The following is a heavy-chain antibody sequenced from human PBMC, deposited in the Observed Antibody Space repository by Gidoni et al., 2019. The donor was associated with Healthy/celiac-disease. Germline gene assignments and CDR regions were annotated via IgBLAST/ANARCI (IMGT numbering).Heavy chain of an antibody. CDR1: GGSISSSSYY. D-gene: IGHD5-12*01. Sequence: QLQLQESGPGLVTPSETLSLTCPVPGGSISSSSYYWGWIRQPPGKGLEWIGSIYYSGSTYYNPSLKSRVTISVDTSKNQFSLKLSSVTAADTAVYYCARDLTTDIVATNTPHWGQGTLVTVSS. CDR3: ARDLTTDIVATNTPH. V-gene: IGHV4-39*07. J-gene: IGHJ4*02. CDR2: IYYSGST.